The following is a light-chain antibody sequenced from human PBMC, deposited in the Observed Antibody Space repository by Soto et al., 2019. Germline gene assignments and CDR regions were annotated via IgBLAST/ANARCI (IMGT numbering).Light chain of an antibody. CDR2: GAT. CDR1: QSVSSN. Sequence: EIVMTQAPSTLSVSRGVTATLSCRASQSVSSNLAWYQQQPCQAHSLLIYGATTRDTGTPARFSGSGSGTEFTLTISSLQSEEFAVYYCQQYIRCPLTFGGGTTVDIK. J-gene: IGKJ4*01. CDR3: QQYIRCPLT. V-gene: IGKV3-15*01.